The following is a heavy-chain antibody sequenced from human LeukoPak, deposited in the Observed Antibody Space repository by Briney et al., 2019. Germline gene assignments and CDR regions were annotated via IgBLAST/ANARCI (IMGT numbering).Heavy chain of an antibody. D-gene: IGHD3-22*01. Sequence: SETLSLTCTVSGGSISNNDWSWIRQPPGKGLEWIGYIYYSGSTNHNPSLKSRVTISVDTSKNQFSLKLSSVTAADTAVYYCARASYSYDINGWVPFDYWGQGTLVTVSS. CDR3: ARASYSYDINGWVPFDY. CDR1: GGSISNND. V-gene: IGHV4-59*01. CDR2: IYYSGST. J-gene: IGHJ4*02.